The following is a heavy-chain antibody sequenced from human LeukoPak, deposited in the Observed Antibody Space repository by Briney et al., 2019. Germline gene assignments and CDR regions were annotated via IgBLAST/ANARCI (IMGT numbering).Heavy chain of an antibody. CDR3: ARAYCSSTSCYAGVYYMDV. J-gene: IGHJ6*03. D-gene: IGHD2-2*01. CDR2: INHSGST. V-gene: IGHV4-34*01. CDR1: GGSFSGYY. Sequence: SETLSLTCAVYGGSFSGYYWSWIRQPPGKGLEWIGEINHSGSTNYNPSLKSRVTISVDTSKNQFSLKLCSVTAADTAVYYCARAYCSSTSCYAGVYYMDVWGKGTTVTISS.